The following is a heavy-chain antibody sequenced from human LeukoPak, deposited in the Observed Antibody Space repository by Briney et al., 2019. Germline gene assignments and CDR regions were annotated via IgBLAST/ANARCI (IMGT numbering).Heavy chain of an antibody. V-gene: IGHV3-23*01. CDR1: GFTLSSSA. CDR2: ISGSGGST. CDR3: AIITMVRGVTRAPYDYVWGSYRLPTH. Sequence: LAGGSLRLSCAASGFTLSSSAMSWARHPARKWLEWLSAISGSGGSTYYADSVKGRFTISRDNSKNTLYLQMNSLRAEDTAVYYCAIITMVRGVTRAPYDYVWGSYRLPTHWGQGTLVTVSS. D-gene: IGHD3-16*02. J-gene: IGHJ4*02.